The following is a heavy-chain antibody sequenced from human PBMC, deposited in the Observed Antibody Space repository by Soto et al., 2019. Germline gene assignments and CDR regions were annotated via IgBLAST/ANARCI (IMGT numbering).Heavy chain of an antibody. J-gene: IGHJ3*02. CDR3: AKDKADSYSGFDI. Sequence: PGGSLRLSCAGSGFTFSNYAMHWVRQAPGKGLEWVAVISYDGSEKYYVDSVKGRFTISRGNSENTLHLQMNSLRAEDTAVYYCAKDKADSYSGFDIWGQGTMVTVSS. CDR2: ISYDGSEK. CDR1: GFTFSNYA. V-gene: IGHV3-30*18. D-gene: IGHD1-26*01.